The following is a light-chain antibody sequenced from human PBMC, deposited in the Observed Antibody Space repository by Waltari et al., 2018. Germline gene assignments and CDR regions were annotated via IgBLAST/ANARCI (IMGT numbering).Light chain of an antibody. V-gene: IGKV1-39*01. CDR2: AAS. CDR1: QSISSY. CDR3: QQSYSTPFT. J-gene: IGKJ3*01. Sequence: DIQMTQSPSSLSASVGDRVPITCRASQSISSYLNWYQQKPGKAPKLLIYAASSLQSGGPSRFSGSGSGTDFTLTISSLQPEDFATYYCQQSYSTPFTFGPGTKVDIK.